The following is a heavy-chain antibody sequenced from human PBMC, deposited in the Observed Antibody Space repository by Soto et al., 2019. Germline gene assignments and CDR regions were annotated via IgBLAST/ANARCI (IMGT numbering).Heavy chain of an antibody. Sequence: SETLSVTCTVAGGSISSYYWSWIRQPPGKGLEWIGYIYYSGSTNYNPSLKSRVTISVDTSKNQFSLKLSSVTAADTAVYYCARDIMGTNYYYYGMDVWGQGTTVTVSS. D-gene: IGHD2-8*01. CDR3: ARDIMGTNYYYYGMDV. CDR2: IYYSGST. J-gene: IGHJ6*02. CDR1: GGSISSYY. V-gene: IGHV4-59*01.